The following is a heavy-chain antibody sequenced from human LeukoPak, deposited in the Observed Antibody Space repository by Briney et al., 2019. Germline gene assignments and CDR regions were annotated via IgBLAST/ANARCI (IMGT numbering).Heavy chain of an antibody. Sequence: PSETLSLTCTVSGGSISSGLYYWSWIRQPAGKGLEWIGRIYTSGSTNYNPSLKSRVTISLDTSKSQFSLKLSSVTAADTAVYYCARVRPSDYGDYFNYYYYMDVWGKGTTVTVSS. J-gene: IGHJ6*03. CDR2: IYTSGST. CDR3: ARVRPSDYGDYFNYYYYMDV. V-gene: IGHV4-61*02. CDR1: GGSISSGLYY. D-gene: IGHD4-17*01.